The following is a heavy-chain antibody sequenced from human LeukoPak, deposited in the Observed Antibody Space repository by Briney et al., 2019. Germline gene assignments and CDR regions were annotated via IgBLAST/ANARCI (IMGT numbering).Heavy chain of an antibody. CDR1: GFTFSSYW. CDR2: INSDGSST. D-gene: IGHD6-19*01. CDR3: AREGTYAWWLAFDY. V-gene: IGHV3-74*01. J-gene: IGHJ4*02. Sequence: GSLRLSCAASGFTFSSYWMHWVRQAPGKGLVWVSRINSDGSSTSYADSVKGRFTISRDNAKNTLYLQMNSLRAEDTAVYYCAREGTYAWWLAFDYWGQGTLVTVSS.